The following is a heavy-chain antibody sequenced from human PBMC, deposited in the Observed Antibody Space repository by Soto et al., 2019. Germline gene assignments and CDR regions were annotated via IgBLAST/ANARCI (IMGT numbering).Heavy chain of an antibody. V-gene: IGHV3-7*01. D-gene: IGHD1-1*01. Sequence: EVQLVESGGGLVQAGGSLRLSCAASGFAFSDSWMSWVRQSPARGLEWVATINHDGTAKGYPDSVKGRFTVSRDNAKNSVYQHMNSLTAEDSALYYCALDDSDWGRGTLVTVSS. CDR1: GFAFSDSW. J-gene: IGHJ4*02. CDR3: ALDDSD. CDR2: INHDGTAK.